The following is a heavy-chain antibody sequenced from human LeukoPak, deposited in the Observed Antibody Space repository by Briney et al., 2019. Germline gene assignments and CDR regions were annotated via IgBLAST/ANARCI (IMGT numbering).Heavy chain of an antibody. CDR1: GGSISSYN. CDR3: ARRTGYYDGFDY. V-gene: IGHV4-59*01. D-gene: IGHD3/OR15-3a*01. Sequence: PSETLSLTCALSGGSISSYNRSWIRQPPGKGLEWVGYIYYSGNTNHNPSLKSRVTISVDMSKNQFSLKLTSVTAAGTAVYYCARRTGYYDGFDYWGQGTLVTVSS. CDR2: IYYSGNT. J-gene: IGHJ4*02.